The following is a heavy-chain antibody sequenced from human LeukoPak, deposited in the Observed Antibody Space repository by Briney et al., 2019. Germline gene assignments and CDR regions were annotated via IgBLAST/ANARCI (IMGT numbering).Heavy chain of an antibody. CDR1: GFTFSSYG. Sequence: GGSLRLSCAASGFTFSSYGMHWVRQAPGKGLEWVAFIRYDGNNKYHADSVKGRFTISRDNSKNTVYLQMNSLRAEDTAVYYCAKDFTGAWGQGTLVTVSS. CDR2: IRYDGNNK. V-gene: IGHV3-30*02. J-gene: IGHJ5*02. D-gene: IGHD1-14*01. CDR3: AKDFTGA.